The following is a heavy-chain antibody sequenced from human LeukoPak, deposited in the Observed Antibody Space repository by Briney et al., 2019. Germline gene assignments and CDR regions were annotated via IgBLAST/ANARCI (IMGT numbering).Heavy chain of an antibody. CDR2: INHSGST. V-gene: IGHV4-34*01. J-gene: IGHJ4*02. Sequence: SETLSLTCAVYGGSFSGYYWSWIRQPPGKGLEWIEEINHSGSTNYNPSLKSRVTISVDTSKNQFSLKLSSVTAADTAVYYCARVPLRYYYDSTKGFLDYWGQGTLVTVSS. CDR1: GGSFSGYY. CDR3: ARVPLRYYYDSTKGFLDY. D-gene: IGHD3-22*01.